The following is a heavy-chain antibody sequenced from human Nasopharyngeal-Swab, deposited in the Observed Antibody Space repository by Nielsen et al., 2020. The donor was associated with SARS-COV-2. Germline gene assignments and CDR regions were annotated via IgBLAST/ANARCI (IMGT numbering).Heavy chain of an antibody. CDR3: ARDGLTDCSGGSCLLNWFDP. D-gene: IGHD2-15*01. CDR1: GYTFIGYY. J-gene: IGHJ5*02. Sequence: ASVKVSCKASGYTFIGYYIHWVRQAPGQGLEWMGWINPNSGGTNYAQKLQGRVTMTTDTSTSTAYMELRSLRSDDTAVYYCARDGLTDCSGGSCLLNWFDPWGQGTLVTVSS. CDR2: INPNSGGT. V-gene: IGHV1-2*02.